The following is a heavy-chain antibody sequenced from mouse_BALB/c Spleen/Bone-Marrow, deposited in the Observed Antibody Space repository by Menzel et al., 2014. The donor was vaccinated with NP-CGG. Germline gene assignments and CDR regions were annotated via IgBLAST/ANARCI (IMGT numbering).Heavy chain of an antibody. V-gene: IGHV1S82*01. CDR1: GYSFTSYW. J-gene: IGHJ3*01. D-gene: IGHD1-1*01. CDR2: IHPSDTET. CDR3: ERLEGNYGSTFAY. Sequence: VKLVESGAELVRPGASVKLSCKASGYSFTSYWMNWVKQRPGQGLEWIGMIHPSDTETRLNQRFKDKATLTVDKSSSTAYTQLSSPTSEDSAVYYCERLEGNYGSTFAYWGQGTLVTVSA.